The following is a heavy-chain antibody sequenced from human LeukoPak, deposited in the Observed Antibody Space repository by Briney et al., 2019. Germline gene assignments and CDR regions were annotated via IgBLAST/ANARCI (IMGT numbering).Heavy chain of an antibody. CDR1: GGSISSSSYY. Sequence: SETLSLTCTVSGGSISSSSYYWGWIRQPPGKGLEWIGSIYYSGSTYYNPSLKSRVTISVDTSKNQFSLKLSSVTAADTAVYYCVSQLGYCSGGSCYSDYWGQGTLVTVSS. D-gene: IGHD2-15*01. CDR3: VSQLGYCSGGSCYSDY. CDR2: IYYSGST. J-gene: IGHJ4*02. V-gene: IGHV4-39*01.